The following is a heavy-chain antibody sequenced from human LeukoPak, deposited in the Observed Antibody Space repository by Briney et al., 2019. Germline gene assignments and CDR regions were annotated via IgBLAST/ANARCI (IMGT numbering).Heavy chain of an antibody. CDR1: GFTFSSYA. V-gene: IGHV3-23*01. CDR3: AKTTRGYCSITSCPMGGNNFDY. J-gene: IGHJ4*02. D-gene: IGHD2-2*01. Sequence: PGGSLRLSCAASGFTFSSYAMSWVRQAPGKGLEWVSAISGSGGSTYYADSVKGRFTISRDNSKNTLYPQINSLRAEDTAVYYCAKTTRGYCSITSCPMGGNNFDYWGQGTLVTVSS. CDR2: ISGSGGST.